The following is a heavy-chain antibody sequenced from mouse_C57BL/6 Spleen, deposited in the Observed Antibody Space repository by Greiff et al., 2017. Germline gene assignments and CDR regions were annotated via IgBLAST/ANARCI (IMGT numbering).Heavy chain of an antibody. CDR1: GYTFTSYW. CDR3: ARSAMVNATDY. J-gene: IGHJ4*01. Sequence: QVQLQQPGAELVKPGASVKLSCKASGYTFTSYWMHWVKQRPGRGLEWIGRIDPNSGGTKYNEKFKSKATLTVDKPSSTAYMQLSILTSEDSAVYYCARSAMVNATDYWGQGTSVTVSS. V-gene: IGHV1-72*01. D-gene: IGHD2-2*01. CDR2: IDPNSGGT.